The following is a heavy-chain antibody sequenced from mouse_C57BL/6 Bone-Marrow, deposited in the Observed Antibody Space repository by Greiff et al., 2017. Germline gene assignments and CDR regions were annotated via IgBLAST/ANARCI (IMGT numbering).Heavy chain of an antibody. CDR2: IHPNSGST. CDR3: ARGGLNRYFGV. D-gene: IGHD3-3*01. Sequence: QVQLLQPGAELVKPGASVKLSCKASGYTFTSYWMHWVKQRPGQGLEWIGMIHPNSGSTNYNEKFKSKATLTVDKSYSTAYMQRSSLTSEDSAVYFCARGGLNRYFGVWGTGTTVTVSS. V-gene: IGHV1-64*01. CDR1: GYTFTSYW. J-gene: IGHJ1*03.